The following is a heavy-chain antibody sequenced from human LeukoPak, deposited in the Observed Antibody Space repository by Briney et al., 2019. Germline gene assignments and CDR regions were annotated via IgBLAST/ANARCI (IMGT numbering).Heavy chain of an antibody. CDR1: GFTFSSYG. CDR3: AKDGAYYGRFGS. V-gene: IGHV3-23*01. CDR2: ISGSGDNT. J-gene: IGHJ4*02. Sequence: GGSLRLSCAASGFTFSSYGMSWVRQAPGKGLEWVSTISGSGDNTYYADSVKGRFTISRDNSKNTLYLQMNSLRAEDTAVYYCAKDGAYYGRFGSWGQGTLVTVSS. D-gene: IGHD3-16*01.